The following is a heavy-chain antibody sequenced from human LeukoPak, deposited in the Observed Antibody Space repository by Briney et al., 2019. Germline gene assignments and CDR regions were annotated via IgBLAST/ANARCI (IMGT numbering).Heavy chain of an antibody. CDR3: AAPSRIQLDY. J-gene: IGHJ4*02. Sequence: GTSVKVSCKASGFTFTSSAVQWVRQARGRRLEWIGWIVVGIGNTNYAQMFQGRVTITRDMSTSTAYMELSSLRSEDTAVYYCAAPSRIQLDYWGQGTLVTVSS. CDR1: GFTFTSSA. CDR2: IVVGIGNT. V-gene: IGHV1-58*01. D-gene: IGHD5-18*01.